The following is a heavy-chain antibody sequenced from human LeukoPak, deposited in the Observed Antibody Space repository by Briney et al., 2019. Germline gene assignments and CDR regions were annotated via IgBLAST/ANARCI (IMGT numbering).Heavy chain of an antibody. CDR3: ARVLYFRENSYAGPFDQ. V-gene: IGHV3-7*01. CDR2: IREDGSEA. D-gene: IGHD5-18*01. CDR1: GFIFSIFW. J-gene: IGHJ4*02. Sequence: GGSLRLSCEASGFIFSIFWMSWVRQAPGKGLEWVANIREDGSEAYYVDFVKGRFTISRDNDKNSLHLQMNSLRVEDTAVYYCARVLYFRENSYAGPFDQWGQGTLVTVSS.